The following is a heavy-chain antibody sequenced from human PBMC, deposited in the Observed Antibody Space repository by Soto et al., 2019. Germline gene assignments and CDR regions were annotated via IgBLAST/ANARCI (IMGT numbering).Heavy chain of an antibody. CDR1: GFTFSNAW. Sequence: GGSLRLSCAASGFTFSNAWMSWVRQAPGKGLEWVGRIKSKTDGGTTDYAATVKARFTMSRDDSKNTLYLQMNSLKTEDTVVEYCYAVGRGELLAYFDYGGQGTLVTVSS. J-gene: IGHJ4*02. CDR3: YAVGRGELLAYFDY. D-gene: IGHD1-26*01. V-gene: IGHV3-15*01. CDR2: IKSKTDGGTT.